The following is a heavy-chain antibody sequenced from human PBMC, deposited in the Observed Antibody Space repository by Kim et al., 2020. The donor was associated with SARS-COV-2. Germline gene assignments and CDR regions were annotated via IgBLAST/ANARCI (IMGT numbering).Heavy chain of an antibody. Sequence: GGSLRLSCAASGFTFSSYGMHWVRQAPGKGLEWVAVISYDGSNKYYADSVKGRFTISRDNSKNTLYLQMNSLRAEDTAVYYCAKHLHDSSSPYYYYYGMDVWGQGTTVTVSS. CDR3: AKHLHDSSSPYYYYYGMDV. CDR1: GFTFSSYG. CDR2: ISYDGSNK. J-gene: IGHJ6*02. D-gene: IGHD6-13*01. V-gene: IGHV3-30*18.